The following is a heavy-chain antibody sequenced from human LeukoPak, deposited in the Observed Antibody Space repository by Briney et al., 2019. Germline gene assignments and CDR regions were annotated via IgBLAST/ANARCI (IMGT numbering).Heavy chain of an antibody. CDR2: INHSGST. CDR1: GGSFSGYY. V-gene: IGHV4-34*01. D-gene: IGHD3-22*01. J-gene: IGHJ6*03. CDR3: ARGGSGYYYYYYYYMDV. Sequence: SETLSLTCAVYGGSFSGYYWSWIRQPPGKGLEWIGQINHSGSTNYNPSLKSRVTISVETPKKQFSLKLSSVTAADTAVYYCARGGSGYYYYYYYYMDVWGKGTTVTVSS.